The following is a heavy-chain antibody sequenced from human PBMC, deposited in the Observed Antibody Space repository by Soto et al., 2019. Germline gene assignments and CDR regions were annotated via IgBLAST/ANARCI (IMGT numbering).Heavy chain of an antibody. J-gene: IGHJ3*02. D-gene: IGHD3-16*01. Sequence: QTGGSLRLSCAASGFTFSSYGMHWVRQAPGKGLEWVAVIWYDGSNKYYADSVKGRFTISRDNSKNTLYLQMNSLRAEDTAVYYCARNFGIMIPSPDAFDIWGQGTMVTVSS. CDR2: IWYDGSNK. CDR1: GFTFSSYG. V-gene: IGHV3-33*01. CDR3: ARNFGIMIPSPDAFDI.